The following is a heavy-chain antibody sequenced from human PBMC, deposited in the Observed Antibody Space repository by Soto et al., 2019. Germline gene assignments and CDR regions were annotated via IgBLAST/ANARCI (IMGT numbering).Heavy chain of an antibody. J-gene: IGHJ6*03. CDR3: ARVQSPYYDVVSGYRPRYYYMDV. CDR1: GYTFTSYD. CDR2: MNPNSGNT. D-gene: IGHD3-3*01. Sequence: ASVKVSCKASGYTFTSYDINWVRQATGQGLEWMGWMNPNSGNTGYAQKFQGRVTMTRNTSISTAYMELSSLRSEDTAVYYCARVQSPYYDVVSGYRPRYYYMDVWGKGTTVTV. V-gene: IGHV1-8*01.